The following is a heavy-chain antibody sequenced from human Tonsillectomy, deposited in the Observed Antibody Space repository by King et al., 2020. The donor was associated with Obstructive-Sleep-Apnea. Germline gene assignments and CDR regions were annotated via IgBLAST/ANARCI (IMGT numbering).Heavy chain of an antibody. CDR1: GFTFSSYW. Sequence: VQLVESGGGLVQPGGSLRLSCAASGFTFSSYWMSWVRQAPGKGLEWVANIKQDGSEKYYVDSVKGRFTISRENAKNSRYLQMNSLRAEDTAVYYCAREGLVGATSHWGQGTLVTVSS. V-gene: IGHV3-7*03. D-gene: IGHD1-26*01. CDR3: AREGLVGATSH. CDR2: IKQDGSEK. J-gene: IGHJ4*02.